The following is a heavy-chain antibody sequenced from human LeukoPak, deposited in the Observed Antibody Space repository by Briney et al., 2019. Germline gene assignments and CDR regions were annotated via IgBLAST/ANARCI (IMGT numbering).Heavy chain of an antibody. CDR2: ISAYNGNT. V-gene: IGHV1-18*04. J-gene: IGHJ4*02. Sequence: GASVKVSCKASGYTFTSYGISWVRQAPGQGLEWMGWISAYNGNTNYAQKLQGRVTMTTDTSTSTAYMELRSLGSDDTAVYYCAREATYSGYDRLDYWGQGTLVTVSS. D-gene: IGHD5-12*01. CDR1: GYTFTSYG. CDR3: AREATYSGYDRLDY.